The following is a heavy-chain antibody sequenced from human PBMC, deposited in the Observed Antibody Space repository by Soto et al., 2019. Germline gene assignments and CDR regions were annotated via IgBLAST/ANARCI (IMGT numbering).Heavy chain of an antibody. V-gene: IGHV1-8*01. J-gene: IGHJ5*02. Sequence: ASVKLSCKASGYTFTSYDINWVRQATGQGLEWMGWMNPNSGNTGYAQKFQGRVTMTRNTFISTAYMELSSLRSEDTAVYYCARIFGYSSFNWFDPWGQGTLVTVSS. CDR2: MNPNSGNT. D-gene: IGHD6-19*01. CDR1: GYTFTSYD. CDR3: ARIFGYSSFNWFDP.